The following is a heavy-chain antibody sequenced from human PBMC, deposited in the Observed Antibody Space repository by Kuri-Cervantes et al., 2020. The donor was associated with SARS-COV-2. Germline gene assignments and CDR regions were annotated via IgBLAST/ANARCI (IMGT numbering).Heavy chain of an antibody. CDR1: GFTFSSYD. D-gene: IGHD3-3*01. CDR2: IYSGGST. Sequence: GESLKISCAASGFTFSSYDMHWVRQATGKGLEWVSVIYSGGSTYYADSVKGRFTISRDNSKNTLYLQMNSLRAEDTAVYYCAKDMASDTIFGVVIQYGMDVWGQGTTVTVSS. V-gene: IGHV3-NL1*01. J-gene: IGHJ6*02. CDR3: AKDMASDTIFGVVIQYGMDV.